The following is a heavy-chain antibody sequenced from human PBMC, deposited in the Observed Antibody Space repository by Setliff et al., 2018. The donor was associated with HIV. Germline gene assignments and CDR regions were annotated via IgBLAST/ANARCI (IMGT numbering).Heavy chain of an antibody. D-gene: IGHD3-10*01. CDR2: IHYNGST. V-gene: IGHV4-39*07. Sequence: SETLSLTCTVSGDSISSSIYYWGWIRQPPGKGLEWIGSIHYNGSTYYNPSLKSRGTMSGDTSLKSLVTMSVDTSKNQFSLKLSSVTAADTAVYYCATSGSWFGEFKWGQGTLVTVSS. CDR1: GDSISSSIYY. J-gene: IGHJ4*02. CDR3: ATSGSWFGEFK.